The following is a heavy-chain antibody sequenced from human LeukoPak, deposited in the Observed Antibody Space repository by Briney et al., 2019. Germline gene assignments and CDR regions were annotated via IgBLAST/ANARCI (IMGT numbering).Heavy chain of an antibody. CDR1: GFTFSDHA. CDR2: VRASGVGT. CDR3: ARGRPHGNDY. Sequence: GGSLRLSCAASGFTFSDHAMSWVRQAPGKGLEWVSSVRASGVGTHYADSVKGRFTISRDNSKNTLHLQMNSLRVEDTAVYYCARGRPHGNDYWGQGTLVTVSS. D-gene: IGHD4-23*01. V-gene: IGHV3-23*01. J-gene: IGHJ4*02.